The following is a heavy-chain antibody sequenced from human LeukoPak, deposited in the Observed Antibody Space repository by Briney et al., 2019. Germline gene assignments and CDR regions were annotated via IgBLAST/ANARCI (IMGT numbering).Heavy chain of an antibody. CDR3: ARADGDLAFYYYGMDV. CDR2: ISGSGGTT. V-gene: IGHV3-23*01. Sequence: QPGGSLRLSCAASGFTFSSYAMSWVRQAPGKGLEWVSAISGSGGTTYYADSVKGRFTISRDNSKNTLFLQMNSLRAEDTAVYYCARADGDLAFYYYGMDVWGQGTTVTVSS. CDR1: GFTFSSYA. D-gene: IGHD4-17*01. J-gene: IGHJ6*02.